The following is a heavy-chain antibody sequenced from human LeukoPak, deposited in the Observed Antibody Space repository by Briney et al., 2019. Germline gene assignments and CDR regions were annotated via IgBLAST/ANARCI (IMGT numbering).Heavy chain of an antibody. Sequence: AASVKVSCKASGNTFTGYYMHWVRQAPGQGLEWMGWINPNSGGTNYAQTLQGRVTMTRDTSISTAYMELSRLRSDDTAVYYCARDHIYGSGTTSLDCWGQGTLVTVSS. D-gene: IGHD3-10*01. CDR2: INPNSGGT. CDR1: GNTFTGYY. J-gene: IGHJ4*02. V-gene: IGHV1-2*02. CDR3: ARDHIYGSGTTSLDC.